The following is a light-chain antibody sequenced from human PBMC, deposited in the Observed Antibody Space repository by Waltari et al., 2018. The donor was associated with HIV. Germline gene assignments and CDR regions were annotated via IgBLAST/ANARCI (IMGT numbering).Light chain of an antibody. J-gene: IGKJ1*01. CDR2: GAS. V-gene: IGKV1-27*01. CDR1: QGISNY. Sequence: DFQMTQSPASLSASVGDRVTITCRASQGISNYLAWYQQKPGKVPKFLIYGASTLQSGVPSRFSGSGSGTDFTLTISSLLPEDVATYYCQKYNSVPPWTFGQGTKVEIK. CDR3: QKYNSVPPWT.